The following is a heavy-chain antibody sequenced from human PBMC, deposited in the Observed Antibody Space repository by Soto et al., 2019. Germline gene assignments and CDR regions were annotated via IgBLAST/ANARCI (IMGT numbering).Heavy chain of an antibody. CDR3: AHIVVAGLGYYFDY. D-gene: IGHD6-19*01. J-gene: IGHJ4*02. CDR1: GFSLSSTRMA. Sequence: QITLKESGPTLVKPTQTLTLTCTFSGFSLSSTRMAVGCIRQPPGKALEWLALIYWDDDKRYSPFLKSRLTITKDTSKNQVVLTMSYMDPVDTARYYCAHIVVAGLGYYFDYWGQGTLVTVSS. V-gene: IGHV2-5*02. CDR2: IYWDDDK.